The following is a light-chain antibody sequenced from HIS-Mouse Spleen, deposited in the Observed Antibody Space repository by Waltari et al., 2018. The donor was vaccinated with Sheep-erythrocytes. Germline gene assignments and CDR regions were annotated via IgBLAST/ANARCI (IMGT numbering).Light chain of an antibody. CDR2: DAS. Sequence: TQSPSSLSASVGDRVTITCQASQDISNYLNWYQQKPGKAPKLLIYDASNLETGGPSRFSGSGSGTDFTFTISSLQPEDIATYYCQQYDNLLTFGGGTKVEIK. V-gene: IGKV1-33*01. J-gene: IGKJ4*01. CDR3: QQYDNLLT. CDR1: QDISNY.